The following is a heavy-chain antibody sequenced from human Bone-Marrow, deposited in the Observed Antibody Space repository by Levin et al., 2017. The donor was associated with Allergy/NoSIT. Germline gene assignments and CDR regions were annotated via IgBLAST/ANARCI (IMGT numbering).Heavy chain of an antibody. D-gene: IGHD3-22*01. CDR3: AKEMRVSIVHSSGEGYYYDGMDV. Sequence: GGSLRLSCAASGFTFDDYAMHWVRQAPGKGLEWVSGISWNSGSIGYADSVKGRFTISRDNAKNSLYLQMNSLRAEDTALYYCAKEMRVSIVHSSGEGYYYDGMDVWGQGTTVTVSS. J-gene: IGHJ6*02. CDR1: GFTFDDYA. CDR2: ISWNSGSI. V-gene: IGHV3-9*01.